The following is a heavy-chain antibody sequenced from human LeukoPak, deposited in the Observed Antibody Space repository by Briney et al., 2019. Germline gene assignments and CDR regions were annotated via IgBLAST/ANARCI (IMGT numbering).Heavy chain of an antibody. D-gene: IGHD6-13*01. J-gene: IGHJ5*02. CDR1: GGSISSSSYY. Sequence: SETLSLTCTVSGGSISSSSYYWSWIRQPAGKGLEWIGRIYTSGSTNYNPSLKSRVTMSVDTSKNQFSLKLSSVTAADTAVYYCAREEGSSWPQYHNWFDPWGQGTLVTVSS. CDR3: AREEGSSWPQYHNWFDP. V-gene: IGHV4-61*02. CDR2: IYTSGST.